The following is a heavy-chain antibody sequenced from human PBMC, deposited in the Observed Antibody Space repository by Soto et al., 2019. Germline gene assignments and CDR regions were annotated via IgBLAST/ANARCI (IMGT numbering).Heavy chain of an antibody. D-gene: IGHD6-13*01. J-gene: IGHJ4*02. CDR3: ARVSSSWYKDYFDY. CDR2: IIPIFGTT. CDR1: GGTFSNYA. V-gene: IGHV1-69*12. Sequence: QVQLVQSGAMVKKPGSSVKVSCKASGGTFSNYAISWVRQAPRQGLEWMGGIIPIFGTTNYAQRFQGRVTITADESTSTAYMELSSLRSEDTAVYYCARVSSSWYKDYFDYWGQGTLVTVSS.